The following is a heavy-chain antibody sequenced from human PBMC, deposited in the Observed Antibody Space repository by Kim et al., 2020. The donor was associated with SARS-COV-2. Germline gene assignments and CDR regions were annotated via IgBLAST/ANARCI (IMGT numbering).Heavy chain of an antibody. CDR3: AKDATRESSGYPYYFDY. CDR1: GFTFDDYT. V-gene: IGHV3-43*01. J-gene: IGHJ4*02. Sequence: GGSLRLSCAASGFTFDDYTMHWVRQAPGKGLEWVSLISWDGGSTYYADSVKGRFTISRDNSKNSLYLQMNSLRTEDTALYYCAKDATRESSGYPYYFDYWGQGTLVTVSS. D-gene: IGHD3-22*01. CDR2: ISWDGGST.